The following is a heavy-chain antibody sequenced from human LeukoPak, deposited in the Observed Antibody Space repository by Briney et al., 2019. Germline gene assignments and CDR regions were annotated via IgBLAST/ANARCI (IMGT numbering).Heavy chain of an antibody. J-gene: IGHJ4*02. D-gene: IGHD6-6*01. CDR3: ARVYGSARPPDY. Sequence: ASVKVSCKASGYTFTSYAMHWVRQAPGQRLEWMGWINAGNGNTKYPQKFQGRVTITRDTSASTAYMELSSLRSEDTAVYYCARVYGSARPPDYWGQGTLVTVSS. CDR1: GYTFTSYA. V-gene: IGHV1-3*01. CDR2: INAGNGNT.